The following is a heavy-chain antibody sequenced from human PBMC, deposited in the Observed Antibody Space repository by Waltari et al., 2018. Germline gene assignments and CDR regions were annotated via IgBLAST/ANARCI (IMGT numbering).Heavy chain of an antibody. D-gene: IGHD4-17*01. CDR3: ARTPYATVPYYFDY. V-gene: IGHV4-34*01. Sequence: QVQLQQWGAGLLKPSETLSLPCAVYGGSFSGYYWSWIRQPPGKGLEWIGEINHSGSTNYNPSLKSRVTISVDTSKNQFSLKLSSVTAADTAVYYCARTPYATVPYYFDYWGQGTLVTVSS. CDR1: GGSFSGYY. J-gene: IGHJ4*02. CDR2: INHSGST.